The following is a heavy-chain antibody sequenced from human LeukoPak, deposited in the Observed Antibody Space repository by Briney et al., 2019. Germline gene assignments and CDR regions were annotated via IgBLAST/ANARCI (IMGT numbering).Heavy chain of an antibody. CDR3: ARVGRRGATLDYFDY. J-gene: IGHJ4*02. CDR2: ISAYNGNT. CDR1: GCTFTSYG. V-gene: IGHV1-18*01. Sequence: ASVKVSCKASGCTFTSYGISWVRQAPGQGLEWMGWISAYNGNTNYAQKLQGRVTMTTDTSTSTAYMELRSLRSDDTAVYYCARVGRRGATLDYFDYWGQGTLVTVSS. D-gene: IGHD1-26*01.